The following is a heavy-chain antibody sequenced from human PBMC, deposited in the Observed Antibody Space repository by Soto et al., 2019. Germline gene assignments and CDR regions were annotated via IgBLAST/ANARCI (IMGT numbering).Heavy chain of an antibody. CDR1: GFTVSSNY. V-gene: IGHV3-66*01. CDR3: ARELYYDSSGSSYYGMDV. CDR2: IYSGGST. Sequence: SGFTVSSNYMSWVRQAPGKGLEWVSVIYSGGSTYYADSVKGRFTISRDNSKNTLYLQMNSLRAEDTAVYYCARELYYDSSGSSYYGMDVWGQGTTVTVSS. D-gene: IGHD3-22*01. J-gene: IGHJ6*02.